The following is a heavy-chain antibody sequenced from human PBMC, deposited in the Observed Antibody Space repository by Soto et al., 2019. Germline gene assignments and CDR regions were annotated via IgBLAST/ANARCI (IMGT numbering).Heavy chain of an antibody. CDR2: IYYSGST. CDR1: GGSISSGGYY. D-gene: IGHD6-13*01. J-gene: IGHJ4*02. Sequence: ASETLSLTCTVSGGSISSGGYYWSWIRQHPGKGLEWIGYIYYSGSTYYNPSLKSRVTISVDTSKNQFSLKLSSVTAADTAVYYCARLGWQLVFFDYWGQGTLVTVSS. V-gene: IGHV4-31*03. CDR3: ARLGWQLVFFDY.